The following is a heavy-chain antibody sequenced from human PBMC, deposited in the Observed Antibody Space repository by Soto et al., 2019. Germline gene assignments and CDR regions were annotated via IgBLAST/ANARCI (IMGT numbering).Heavy chain of an antibody. J-gene: IGHJ6*02. CDR1: GYTFTDYY. D-gene: IGHD2-2*01. Sequence: ASVKVSCKASGYTFTDYYIHWVRQAPGLGLEWMGWINPNSGGTRYAQNFQDLVTMTRDTSISTAYMELSRLTSDDTALYYCARGCTTTGCYSLFGMDVWGQGTTVTAP. V-gene: IGHV1-2*04. CDR3: ARGCTTTGCYSLFGMDV. CDR2: INPNSGGT.